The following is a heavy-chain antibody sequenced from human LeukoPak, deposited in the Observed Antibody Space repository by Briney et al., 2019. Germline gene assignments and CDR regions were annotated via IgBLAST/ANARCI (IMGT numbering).Heavy chain of an antibody. Sequence: GASVKVSCKASGGTFSSYDISWVRQAPGQGLEWMGGIIPIFGTANYAQKFQGRVTITADESTSTDYMELSSLRSEDTAVYYCARDSSNSSSWYGGLYYYYYYYMDVWGKGTTVTVSS. J-gene: IGHJ6*03. CDR3: ARDSSNSSSWYGGLYYYYYYYMDV. V-gene: IGHV1-69*13. CDR2: IIPIFGTA. D-gene: IGHD6-13*01. CDR1: GGTFSSYD.